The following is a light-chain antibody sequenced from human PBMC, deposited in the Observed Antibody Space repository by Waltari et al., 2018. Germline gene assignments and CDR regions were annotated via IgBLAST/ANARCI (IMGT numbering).Light chain of an antibody. CDR3: SSYTSSSTLDVV. CDR2: DVS. J-gene: IGLJ2*01. CDR1: SSDVGGYNY. V-gene: IGLV2-14*03. Sequence: QSALTQPASVSGSPGQSITISCTGTSSDVGGYNYVSWYQQHPGKAPKLMIYDVSNRPSWVSTRFSGSKSGNTASLTISGLQAEDEADYYCSSYTSSSTLDVVFGGGTKLTVL.